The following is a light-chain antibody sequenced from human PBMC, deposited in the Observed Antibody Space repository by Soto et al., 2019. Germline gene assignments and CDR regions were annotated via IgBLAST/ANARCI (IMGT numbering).Light chain of an antibody. Sequence: QPVLTQPPSASASLGASVKLTCTLSSGHNNYAIAWHQQQPERGPRYLMKINSDGSHSKGDGIPDRFSGSISGAERYLTISSLQSEDEADYYCQTWDTGIWVFGGGTQLTVL. CDR1: SGHNNYA. J-gene: IGLJ3*02. CDR3: QTWDTGIWV. V-gene: IGLV4-69*01. CDR2: INSDGSH.